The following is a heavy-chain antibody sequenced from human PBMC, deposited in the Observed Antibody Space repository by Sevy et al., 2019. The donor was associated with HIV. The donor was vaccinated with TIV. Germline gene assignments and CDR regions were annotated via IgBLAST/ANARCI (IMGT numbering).Heavy chain of an antibody. CDR3: ARRRYDTSGYPQYYFDL. Sequence: GESLKISCKGYGYKFSSYWIGWVRQMPGKGLEWMGIIYPDDSETRYSPSLEGQVTISADKSISTAYLHWSSLRASDIAMYFCARRRYDTSGYPQYYFDLWGQGTLVTVSS. CDR1: GYKFSSYW. CDR2: IYPDDSET. V-gene: IGHV5-51*01. D-gene: IGHD3-22*01. J-gene: IGHJ4*02.